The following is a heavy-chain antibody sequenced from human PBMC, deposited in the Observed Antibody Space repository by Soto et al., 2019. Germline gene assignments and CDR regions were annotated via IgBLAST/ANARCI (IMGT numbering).Heavy chain of an antibody. D-gene: IGHD1-7*01. Sequence: PSETLSLPCAFSGGSFTSNNWWTWVRQPPGQGLEWIGEIYRTGSTNYNPSLKSRDTISLDKSENQFSLKVTSLPAADTAVYSCASRDPGTSVDYWGQGTLVTVSS. CDR2: IYRTGST. V-gene: IGHV4-4*02. CDR1: GGSFTSNNW. CDR3: ASRDPGTSVDY. J-gene: IGHJ4*02.